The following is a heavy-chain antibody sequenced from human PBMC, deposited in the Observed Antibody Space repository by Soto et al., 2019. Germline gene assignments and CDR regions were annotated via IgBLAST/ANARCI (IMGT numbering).Heavy chain of an antibody. D-gene: IGHD4-4*01. V-gene: IGHV4-59*12. Sequence: SSETLSLTCTVSGGSISSYYWSWIRQPPGKRLEWIGYIYYSGSTNYNPSLKSRVTISVDTSKNQFSLKLSSVTAADTAVYYCARAYSNYFDYWGQGTLVTVSS. CDR1: GGSISSYY. CDR3: ARAYSNYFDY. J-gene: IGHJ4*02. CDR2: IYYSGST.